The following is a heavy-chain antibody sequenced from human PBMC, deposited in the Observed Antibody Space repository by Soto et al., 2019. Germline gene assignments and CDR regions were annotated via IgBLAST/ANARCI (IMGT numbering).Heavy chain of an antibody. J-gene: IGHJ6*02. CDR1: GDTFTSYY. CDR3: ARDRVSSSSHYYYGMAV. D-gene: IGHD6-6*01. V-gene: IGHV1-46*01. Sequence: ASVKVSCKASGDTFTSYYMHWVRQAPGQGLEWMGIINPSGGSTSYAQKFQGRVTMTRDTSTSTVYMELSSLRSEDTAVYYCARDRVSSSSHYYYGMAVWGQGTTVTVSS. CDR2: INPSGGST.